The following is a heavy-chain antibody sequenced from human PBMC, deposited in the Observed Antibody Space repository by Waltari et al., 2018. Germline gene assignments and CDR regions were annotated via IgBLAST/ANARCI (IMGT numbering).Heavy chain of an antibody. V-gene: IGHV3-30*02. Sequence: QVQLVESGGGVVQPGGSLRLSCAASGFTFSSYGMHWVRQAPGKGLEGVAFIRYDGSNKYYADSVKGRFTISRDNSKNTLYLQMNSLRAEDTAVYYCAITDYGVDYWGQGTLVTVSS. CDR3: AITDYGVDY. CDR1: GFTFSSYG. J-gene: IGHJ4*02. CDR2: IRYDGSNK. D-gene: IGHD4-17*01.